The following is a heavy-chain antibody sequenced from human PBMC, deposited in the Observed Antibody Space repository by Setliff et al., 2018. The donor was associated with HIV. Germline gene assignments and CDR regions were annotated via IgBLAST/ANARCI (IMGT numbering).Heavy chain of an antibody. Sequence: PGESLKISFAASGFSLTSYGMSWVRQAPGRGLEWVSAISATTGDTYYADSVKARFTISRDYAKNSLHLQMNSLRAEDTAVYYCVRDATTATRNYYYGLDVWGQGTTVTVSS. CDR2: ISATTGDT. J-gene: IGHJ6*02. CDR3: VRDATTATRNYYYGLDV. CDR1: GFSLTSYG. D-gene: IGHD4-17*01. V-gene: IGHV3-21*06.